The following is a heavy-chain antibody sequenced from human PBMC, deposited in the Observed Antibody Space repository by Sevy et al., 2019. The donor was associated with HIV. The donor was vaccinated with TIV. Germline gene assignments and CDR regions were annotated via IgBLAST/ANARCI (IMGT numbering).Heavy chain of an antibody. CDR1: GGSITSLY. CDR2: IYNNGHI. Sequence: SETLSLTCTVSGGSITSLYWNWIRQPPGKGLGWIANIYNNGHINYNPSLKSRSTLSLDTSKNQFSLRLSSVTAADTAMYYCAGENAWGRGYSWGQGTLVTVSS. CDR3: AGENAWGRGYS. V-gene: IGHV4-59*08. D-gene: IGHD1-26*01. J-gene: IGHJ4*02.